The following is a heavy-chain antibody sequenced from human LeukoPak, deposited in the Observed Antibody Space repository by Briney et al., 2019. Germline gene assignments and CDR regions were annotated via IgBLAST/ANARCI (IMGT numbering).Heavy chain of an antibody. V-gene: IGHV3-66*04. Sequence: GGSLRLSCAASGFTVSSNYMSWVRQAPGKGLEWVSVIYSGGSTYYADSVKGRFTISRDNSKNTLYLQMNSLRAEDTAAYYCAKHPSIAAAGTRGKYFQHWGQGTLVTVSS. CDR2: IYSGGST. J-gene: IGHJ1*01. CDR1: GFTVSSNY. CDR3: AKHPSIAAAGTRGKYFQH. D-gene: IGHD6-13*01.